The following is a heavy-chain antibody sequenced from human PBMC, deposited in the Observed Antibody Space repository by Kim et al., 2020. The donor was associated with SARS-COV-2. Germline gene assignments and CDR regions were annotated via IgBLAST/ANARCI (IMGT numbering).Heavy chain of an antibody. V-gene: IGHV3-33*06. Sequence: GGSLRLSCAASGFTFSSYGMHWVRQAPGKGLEWVAVIWYDGSNKYYADSVKGRFTISRDNSKNTLYLQMNSLRAEDTAVYYCAKDLTHFHYYGSGSSWDGMDVWGQGTPVTVSS. J-gene: IGHJ6*02. CDR3: AKDLTHFHYYGSGSSWDGMDV. CDR2: IWYDGSNK. D-gene: IGHD3-10*01. CDR1: GFTFSSYG.